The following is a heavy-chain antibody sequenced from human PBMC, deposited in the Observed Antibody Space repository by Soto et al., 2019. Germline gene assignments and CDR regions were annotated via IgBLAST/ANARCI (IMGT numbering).Heavy chain of an antibody. Sequence: QVQLVQSGAEVKKPGSSVKVSCKASGGTFSSYTISWVRQAPGQGLEWMGRIIPILGIANYAQKFQGRVTITADKSTSTAYMELSSLRSEDTAVYYCARAPQYYDIVTGAYYYYYMDVWGKGTTVTVSS. CDR2: IIPILGIA. CDR3: ARAPQYYDIVTGAYYYYYMDV. J-gene: IGHJ6*03. V-gene: IGHV1-69*02. D-gene: IGHD3-9*01. CDR1: GGTFSSYT.